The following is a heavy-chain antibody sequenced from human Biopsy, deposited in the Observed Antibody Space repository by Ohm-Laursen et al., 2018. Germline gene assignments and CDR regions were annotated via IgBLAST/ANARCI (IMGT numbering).Heavy chain of an antibody. J-gene: IGHJ4*02. CDR1: GYNFNSYF. CDR3: VLASFDY. Sequence: ASVKVSCKASGYNFNSYFIHWVRQAPGQGLEWMGIINPGGNSTAYTQNFQGRVTMTWDTSTTTVYMELSSLISEDTAVYYCVLASFDYWGQGTLVTVPS. V-gene: IGHV1-46*02. CDR2: INPGGNST.